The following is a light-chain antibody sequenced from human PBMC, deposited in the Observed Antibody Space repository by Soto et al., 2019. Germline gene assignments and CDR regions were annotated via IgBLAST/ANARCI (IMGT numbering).Light chain of an antibody. CDR3: QTWGTGIQV. CDR2: LYSAGSH. J-gene: IGLJ2*01. CDR1: SGHSSYA. Sequence: QPVLTQSPSASASLGASVKLTCTLSSGHSSYAIAWHQQHPEKGPRYLMKLYSAGSHSKGDGIPDRFSGSSSGAERYLTISSLQSEDEADYYCQTWGTGIQVFGGGTKLTVL. V-gene: IGLV4-69*01.